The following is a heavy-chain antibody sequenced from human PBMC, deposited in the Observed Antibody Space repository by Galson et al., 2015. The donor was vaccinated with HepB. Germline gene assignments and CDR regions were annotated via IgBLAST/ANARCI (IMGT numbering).Heavy chain of an antibody. CDR1: GFIVSSSY. Sequence: SLRLSCAASGFIVSSSYMSWVRQAPGKGLEWVSLIYSGGSTYFADSVQGRFTISRDSSKNTLYPQMNSLRAEDTAMYYCASVSRNYFYHGMDVWGRGTTVTVSS. J-gene: IGHJ6*02. V-gene: IGHV3-53*01. CDR3: ASVSRNYFYHGMDV. CDR2: IYSGGST. D-gene: IGHD3-10*01.